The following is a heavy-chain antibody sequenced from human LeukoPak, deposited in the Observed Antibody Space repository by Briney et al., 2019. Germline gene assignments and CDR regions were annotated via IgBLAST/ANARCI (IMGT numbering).Heavy chain of an antibody. CDR2: ISAYNDGNT. V-gene: IGHV1-18*01. CDR3: AKDARGYCSKGACYSIDY. Sequence: ASVKVSCKASGYTFTNYGINWVRQAPGQGLEWMGWISAYNDGNTNYAQRFQGRVTMTTDTSTSTAYMELRGLRSDDTAVYYCAKDARGYCSKGACYSIDYWGQGTLVTVSS. CDR1: GYTFTNYG. D-gene: IGHD2-8*01. J-gene: IGHJ4*02.